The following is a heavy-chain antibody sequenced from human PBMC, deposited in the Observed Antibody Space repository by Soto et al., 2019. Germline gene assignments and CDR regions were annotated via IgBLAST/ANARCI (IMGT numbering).Heavy chain of an antibody. CDR1: GYNFTGYY. D-gene: IGHD6-13*01. CDR2: INPNSGGT. V-gene: IGHV1-2*04. J-gene: IGHJ6*02. Sequence: ASVKVSCKASGYNFTGYYMHWVRQAPGQGLEWMGWINPNSGGTNYAQKFQGWVTMTRDTSISTAYMELSRLRSDDMAVYYCARELAAAGTYYYGMDVWGQGTTVTVSS. CDR3: ARELAAAGTYYYGMDV.